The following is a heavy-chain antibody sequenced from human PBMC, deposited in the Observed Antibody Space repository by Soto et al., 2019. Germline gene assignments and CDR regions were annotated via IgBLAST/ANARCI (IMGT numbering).Heavy chain of an antibody. CDR3: TTLQEAYYYDSSGYNFDY. CDR1: GFTFSNAW. Sequence: GGSLRLSCAASGFTFSNAWMNWVRQAPGKGLEWVGRIKSKTDGGTTDYAAPVKGRFTISRDDSKNTLYLQMNSLKTEDTAVYYCTTLQEAYYYDSSGYNFDYWGQGTLVTVSS. D-gene: IGHD3-22*01. CDR2: IKSKTDGGTT. J-gene: IGHJ4*02. V-gene: IGHV3-15*07.